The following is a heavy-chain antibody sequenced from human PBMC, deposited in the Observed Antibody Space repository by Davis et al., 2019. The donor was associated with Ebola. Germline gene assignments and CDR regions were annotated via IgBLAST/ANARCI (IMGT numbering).Heavy chain of an antibody. V-gene: IGHV3-23*01. Sequence: PGGSLRLSCAASGFTVSSYAMGWVRQAPGKGLEWVSGISGSGETTHYADSVKGRLILSRDNSKNTLFLQMNSLSAEDTAVYYCAKDGGYEGWFDPWGQGTLVTVSS. J-gene: IGHJ5*02. D-gene: IGHD5-12*01. CDR1: GFTVSSYA. CDR2: ISGSGETT. CDR3: AKDGGYEGWFDP.